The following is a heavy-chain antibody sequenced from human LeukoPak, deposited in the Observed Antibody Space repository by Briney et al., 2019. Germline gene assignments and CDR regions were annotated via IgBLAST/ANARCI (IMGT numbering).Heavy chain of an antibody. CDR1: GFTFSSYW. CDR2: IKQDGSEK. V-gene: IGHV3-7*01. Sequence: GGSLRLSCAASGFTFSSYWMSWVRQASGKGLEWVANIKQDGSEKYYVDSVKGRFTISRDNAKNSLYLQMNSLRAEDTAVYYCARLLSSGSYPHYFDYWGQGTLVTVSS. D-gene: IGHD3-10*01. CDR3: ARLLSSGSYPHYFDY. J-gene: IGHJ4*02.